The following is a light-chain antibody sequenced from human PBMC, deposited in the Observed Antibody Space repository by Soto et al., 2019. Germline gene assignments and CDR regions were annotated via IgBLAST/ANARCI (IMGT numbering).Light chain of an antibody. CDR3: SSYISNSIVV. CDR2: EVS. J-gene: IGLJ2*01. Sequence: QSALTQPASVSGSPGQSITISCTGTSSDVGDYNYVSWYQQHPGKAPKLMIYEVSHRLSGVSNRFSGSKSGYTASLTISGHKDEDEADYYCSSYISNSIVVFGGGTKLTVL. V-gene: IGLV2-14*01. CDR1: SSDVGDYNY.